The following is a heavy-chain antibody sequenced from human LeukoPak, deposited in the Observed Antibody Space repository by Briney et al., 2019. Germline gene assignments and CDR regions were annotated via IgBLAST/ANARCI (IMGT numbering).Heavy chain of an antibody. D-gene: IGHD2/OR15-2a*01. Sequence: GGSLRLSCAASAFTFTRNAMAWVRQAPGEVLEWDSAIDGSGGTTFYADSVKGRVTISRVQSTNTVYLQMNSLRADDTAVYYCAKDPLVNSQEYFDYWGQGTLVTVSS. V-gene: IGHV3-23*01. J-gene: IGHJ4*02. CDR2: IDGSGGTT. CDR1: AFTFTRNA. CDR3: AKDPLVNSQEYFDY.